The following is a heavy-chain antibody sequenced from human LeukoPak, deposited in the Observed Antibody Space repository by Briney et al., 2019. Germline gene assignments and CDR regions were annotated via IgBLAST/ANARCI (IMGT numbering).Heavy chain of an antibody. J-gene: IGHJ3*02. CDR3: AREGYSHDNHAFDI. CDR2: ISNHGTT. D-gene: IGHD5-18*01. CDR1: GFSVSTNY. V-gene: IGHV3-53*01. Sequence: GGSLRLSCAASGFSVSTNYMSWVRQAPGMGLECVSVISNHGTTYYADSVKGRFSISRDNSKNTVFLQMNSLRAEDTAVYYCAREGYSHDNHAFDIWGQGTMATVSS.